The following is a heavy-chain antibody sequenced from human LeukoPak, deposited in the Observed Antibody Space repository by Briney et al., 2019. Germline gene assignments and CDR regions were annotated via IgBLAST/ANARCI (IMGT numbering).Heavy chain of an antibody. V-gene: IGHV4-59*01. Sequence: SETLSLTCIVSGGSINSYYWSWIRQPPGKGLEWIGYIYYSGSTNYNPSLKSRVTISVDTSKNQFSLKLSSVTAADTAVYYCARDGSPYYDILTGYFPYYYYGMDVWGQGTTVTVSS. CDR3: ARDGSPYYDILTGYFPYYYYGMDV. CDR2: IYYSGST. D-gene: IGHD3-9*01. J-gene: IGHJ6*02. CDR1: GGSINSYY.